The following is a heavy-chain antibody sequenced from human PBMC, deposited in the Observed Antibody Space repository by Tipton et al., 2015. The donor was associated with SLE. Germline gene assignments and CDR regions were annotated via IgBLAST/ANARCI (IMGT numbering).Heavy chain of an antibody. D-gene: IGHD3-10*01. CDR2: INWNGGST. CDR1: GFTFDDYG. J-gene: IGHJ4*02. CDR3: ARGYYDSGSSTYFDY. V-gene: IGHV3-20*04. Sequence: SLRLSCAASGFTFDDYGMSWVRQVPGKGLEWVSGINWNGGSTAYADSVKGRFTISRDNAKNSFSLQMDSLRPEDTAFYYCARGYYDSGSSTYFDYWGQGTLVSVSS.